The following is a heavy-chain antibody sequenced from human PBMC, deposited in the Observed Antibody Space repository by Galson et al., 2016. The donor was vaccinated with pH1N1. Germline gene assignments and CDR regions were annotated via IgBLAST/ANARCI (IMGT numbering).Heavy chain of an antibody. CDR2: IFYSEST. V-gene: IGHV4-30-4*08. D-gene: IGHD6-13*01. J-gene: IGHJ4*02. CDR1: GGSISSGDYY. Sequence: LSLTCTVSGGSISSGDYYWSWIRQPPGKGLEWIGYIFYSESTYYNPSLKSRVTISVDTSKNQFSLKLTSVAAADTAVYYCARGVAAAGSYYFDYWGQGTLVTVSS. CDR3: ARGVAAAGSYYFDY.